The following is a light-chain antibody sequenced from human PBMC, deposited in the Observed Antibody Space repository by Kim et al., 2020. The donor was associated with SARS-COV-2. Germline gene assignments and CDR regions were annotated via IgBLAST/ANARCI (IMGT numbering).Light chain of an antibody. J-gene: IGKJ2*01. V-gene: IGKV4-1*01. CDR2: WAS. Sequence: RAASNCKSSQSVLYSSNNKNYLAWYQQKPGQPPKLLIYWASTRESGVPDRFSGSGSGTDFTLTSSSLQAEDVAVYYCQQYYSTLYTFGQGTKLEI. CDR3: QQYYSTLYT. CDR1: QSVLYSSNNKNY.